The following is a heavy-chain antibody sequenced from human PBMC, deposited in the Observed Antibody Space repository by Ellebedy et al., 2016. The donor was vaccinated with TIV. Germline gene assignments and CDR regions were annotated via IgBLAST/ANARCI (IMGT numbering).Heavy chain of an antibody. V-gene: IGHV3-23*01. Sequence: GESLKISCAASGFIFRNYFLIWVRHAPGKVLEWVSSISTSVGKTYSADFLRGRFTISRDNSKNTLYLQMNSLRAEDTAVYYCAKSLYYGDSERNVFDDWGLGTLVTVSS. CDR1: GFIFRNYF. J-gene: IGHJ4*02. D-gene: IGHD4-17*01. CDR2: ISTSVGKT. CDR3: AKSLYYGDSERNVFDD.